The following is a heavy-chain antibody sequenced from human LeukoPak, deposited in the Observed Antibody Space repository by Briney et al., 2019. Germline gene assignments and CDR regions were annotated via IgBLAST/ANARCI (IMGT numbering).Heavy chain of an antibody. Sequence: SQTLSLTCTVSGGSISTGSDYWSWIRQPAGKGLEWIGRIYTSGTTYYNPSLKSRVTISVDTSKNQFSLKLSSVTAADTAVYYCARVATGFGLYYFDYWGQGTLVTVSS. CDR1: GGSISTGSDY. J-gene: IGHJ4*02. CDR3: ARVATGFGLYYFDY. D-gene: IGHD5-12*01. CDR2: IYTSGTT. V-gene: IGHV4-61*02.